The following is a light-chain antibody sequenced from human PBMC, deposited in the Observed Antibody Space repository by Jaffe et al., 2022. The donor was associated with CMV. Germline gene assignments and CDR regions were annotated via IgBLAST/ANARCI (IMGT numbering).Light chain of an antibody. CDR1: QGIGTW. CDR2: TAS. V-gene: IGKV1-12*01. Sequence: DIQMTQSPSSVSASVGDRVTITCRASQGIGTWLAWYQQKPGKAPKLLIYTASTLQTGVPSRFSGGGSGTDFTLTISSLQPDDFATYYCQQANSFLWAFGQGTKVEIK. J-gene: IGKJ1*01. CDR3: QQANSFLWA.